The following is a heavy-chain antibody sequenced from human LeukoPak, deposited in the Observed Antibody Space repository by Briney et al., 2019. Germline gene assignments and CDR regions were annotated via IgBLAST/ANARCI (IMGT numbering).Heavy chain of an antibody. D-gene: IGHD3-22*01. CDR1: GFTFSDYY. J-gene: IGHJ4*02. Sequence: GGSLRLSCAASGFTFSDYYMSWIRQAAGKGLEWLSYISSSCSTIYYADSVKGRFTISRDNAKNSLYLQMNSLRAEDTAVYYCARGRGSGYYYLAYWGQGTLVTVSS. CDR2: ISSSCSTI. CDR3: ARGRGSGYYYLAY. V-gene: IGHV3-11*01.